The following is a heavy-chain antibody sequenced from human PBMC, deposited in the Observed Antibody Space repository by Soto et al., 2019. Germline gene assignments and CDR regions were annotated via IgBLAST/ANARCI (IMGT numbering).Heavy chain of an antibody. V-gene: IGHV3-23*01. Sequence: PGGSLRLSCAGSGFTFSNYAMSWVRQAPGKGLAWVSAISGSGGSTYYADSVKGRFTISRDNSKNTLYLQMNSLRAKDTALYYCAKVPVGATGRFDYWGQGTLVTVSS. CDR1: GFTFSNYA. J-gene: IGHJ4*02. CDR3: AKVPVGATGRFDY. D-gene: IGHD1-26*01. CDR2: ISGSGGST.